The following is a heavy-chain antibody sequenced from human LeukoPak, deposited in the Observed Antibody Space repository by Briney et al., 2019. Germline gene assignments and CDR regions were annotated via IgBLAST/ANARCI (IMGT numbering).Heavy chain of an antibody. D-gene: IGHD6-19*01. CDR1: GYTFTGYY. V-gene: IGHV1-2*02. J-gene: IGHJ6*02. CDR2: INPNSGGT. Sequence: ASVKVSCKASGYTFTGYYMHWVRQAPGQGLEWMGWINPNSGGTNYAQKLQGRVTMTTDTSTSTAYMELRSLRSDDTAVYYCAREIRIAVADTFYYYYGMDVWGQGTTVTVSS. CDR3: AREIRIAVADTFYYYYGMDV.